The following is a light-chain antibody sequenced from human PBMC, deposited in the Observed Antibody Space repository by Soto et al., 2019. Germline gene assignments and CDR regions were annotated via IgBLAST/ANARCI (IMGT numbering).Light chain of an antibody. J-gene: IGKJ1*01. CDR2: GAS. V-gene: IGKV3-20*01. Sequence: EIVLTQSPGTLSLSPGERATLSCRASQSVSSSFLAWYQQKPGQAPRLLIYGASSRATGIPDRFSGSGSGTDFTLTISRLEPEDFAVYSCQQYGSSPPWTFGQGTNVEI. CDR3: QQYGSSPPWT. CDR1: QSVSSSF.